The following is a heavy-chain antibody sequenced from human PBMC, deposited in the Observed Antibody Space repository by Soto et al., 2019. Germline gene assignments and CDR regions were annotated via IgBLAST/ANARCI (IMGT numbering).Heavy chain of an antibody. V-gene: IGHV4-59*01. J-gene: IGHJ5*02. Sequence: PSETLSLTCTVSGGSISRYYWSWIRQPPGKGLEWIGYIYYSGSTNYNPSLKSRVTISVDTSKNQFSLKLSSVTAADTAVYYCARAYDFWSGYSRFDPWGQGTLVTVSS. CDR2: IYYSGST. D-gene: IGHD3-3*01. CDR1: GGSISRYY. CDR3: ARAYDFWSGYSRFDP.